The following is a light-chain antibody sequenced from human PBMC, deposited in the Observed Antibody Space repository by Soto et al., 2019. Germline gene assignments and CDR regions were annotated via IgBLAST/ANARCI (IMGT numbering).Light chain of an antibody. J-gene: IGKJ5*01. Sequence: EIVLTQSPGTLSLSPGERATLSCRASQSVSSSYLAWYQRKPGQAPRLLIYGASSRATGIPDRFSGGGSGTDFTLTISRLEPEDFAVYYCQKYSSSPSITFGQGTRLEIK. CDR3: QKYSSSPSIT. CDR2: GAS. V-gene: IGKV3-20*01. CDR1: QSVSSSY.